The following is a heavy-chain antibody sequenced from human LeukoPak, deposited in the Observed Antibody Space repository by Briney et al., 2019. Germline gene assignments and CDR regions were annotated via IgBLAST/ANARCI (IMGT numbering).Heavy chain of an antibody. Sequence: KPSETLSLTCTVSGGSISSSSYYWGWIRQPPGKGLEWIGSIYYSGSTYYNPSLKSRVTISVDTSKNQFSLKLSSVTAADTAVYYCARGTGYCSGGSCYEDYWGQGTLVTVSS. V-gene: IGHV4-39*01. CDR2: IYYSGST. CDR1: GGSISSSSYY. CDR3: ARGTGYCSGGSCYEDY. D-gene: IGHD2-15*01. J-gene: IGHJ4*02.